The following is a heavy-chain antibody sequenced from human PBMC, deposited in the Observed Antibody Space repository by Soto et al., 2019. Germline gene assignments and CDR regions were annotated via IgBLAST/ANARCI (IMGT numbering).Heavy chain of an antibody. J-gene: IGHJ6*02. Sequence: GASVKVSCKASGYTFTSYYMHWVRQAPGQGLEWMGIINPSGGSTSYAQKFQGRVTMTRDTSTSTVYMELSSLRSEDTAVYYCATVRVEVTGTPVGMDVWGQGTTVTVSS. V-gene: IGHV1-46*01. CDR1: GYTFTSYY. CDR2: INPSGGST. CDR3: ATVRVEVTGTPVGMDV. D-gene: IGHD2-21*02.